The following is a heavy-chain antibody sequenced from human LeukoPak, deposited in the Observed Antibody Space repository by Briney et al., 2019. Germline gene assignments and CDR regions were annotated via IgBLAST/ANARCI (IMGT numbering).Heavy chain of an antibody. CDR2: IYYSGST. CDR1: GGSISSYY. D-gene: IGHD6-13*01. CDR3: ARQRIAAAGSPYFDY. J-gene: IGHJ4*02. Sequence: SETLSPTCTVSGGSISSYYWSWIRQPPGKGLEWIGYIYYSGSTNYNPSLKSRVTISVDTSKNQFSLKLSSVTAADTAVYYCARQRIAAAGSPYFDYWGQGTLVIVSS. V-gene: IGHV4-59*08.